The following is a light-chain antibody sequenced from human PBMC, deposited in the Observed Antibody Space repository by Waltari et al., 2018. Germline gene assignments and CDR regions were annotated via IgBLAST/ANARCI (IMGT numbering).Light chain of an antibody. CDR3: QHYVRLPAT. CDR1: QSVSRS. V-gene: IGKV3-20*01. J-gene: IGKJ1*01. Sequence: EIVLAQSPGTLSLSTGERATLSCRASQSVSRSLAWSQQKPGQAPRLLIYGTSIRATGIPDRFSGSGSGTDFSLTISRLESEDFAVYYCQHYVRLPATFGQGTKVEIK. CDR2: GTS.